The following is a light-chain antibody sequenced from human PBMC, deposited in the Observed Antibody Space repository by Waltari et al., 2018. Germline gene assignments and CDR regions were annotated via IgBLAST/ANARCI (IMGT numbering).Light chain of an antibody. CDR1: QSGSGN. CDR2: GAS. J-gene: IGKJ5*01. V-gene: IGKV3D-15*01. Sequence: EIVMTQTPATLSVAPGERATLSCRASQSGSGNLAWHQQKPGQAPRLLIYGASTRATGIPARFSGSAAGKEVTLKIGSLQSEDSAVYYCQHYYDWRRVNFGRGTRLEIK. CDR3: QHYYDWRRVN.